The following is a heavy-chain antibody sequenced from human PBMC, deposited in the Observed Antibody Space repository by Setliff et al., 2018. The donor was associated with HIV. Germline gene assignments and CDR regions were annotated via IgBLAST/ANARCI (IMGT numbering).Heavy chain of an antibody. CDR2: INTYTGNP. Sequence: ASVKVSCKASGYTFSSYGITWVRQAPGQGLEWMGWINTYTGNPMYAQAFKGRLVFSLDTSVSTAYLRINSLKAEDTAMYYCARVGSYWSTFDYWGQGALVTVSS. D-gene: IGHD1-26*01. CDR1: GYTFSSYG. CDR3: ARVGSYWSTFDY. J-gene: IGHJ4*02. V-gene: IGHV7-4-1*02.